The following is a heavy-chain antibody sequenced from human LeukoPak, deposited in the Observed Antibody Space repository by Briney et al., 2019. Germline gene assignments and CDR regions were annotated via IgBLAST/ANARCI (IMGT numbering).Heavy chain of an antibody. D-gene: IGHD3-9*01. CDR2: ISSSSSYI. Sequence: GRSLRLSCAASGFTFSSYSMNWVRQAPGKGLEWVSSISSSSSYIYYADSVKGRFTISRDNAKNSLYLRMNSLRAEDTAVYYCARTVPYYDILTGHDGFDYWGQGTLVTVSS. CDR3: ARTVPYYDILTGHDGFDY. CDR1: GFTFSSYS. V-gene: IGHV3-21*01. J-gene: IGHJ4*02.